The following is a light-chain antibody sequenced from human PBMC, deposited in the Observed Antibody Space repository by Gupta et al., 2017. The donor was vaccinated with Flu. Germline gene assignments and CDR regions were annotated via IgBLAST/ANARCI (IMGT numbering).Light chain of an antibody. V-gene: IGKV4-1*01. CDR1: HSVYVNNKND. CDR2: WAS. CDR3: QPDNPIPYT. J-gene: IGKJ2*01. Sequence: AVSLGEMAPISFNSRHSVYVNNKNDLAWYQQRPGKPRELIFYWASNRDSGVHDRLSGSGSGPDFTLTIHSLQAEDVATYYCQPDNPIPYTFGQGTKLEIK.